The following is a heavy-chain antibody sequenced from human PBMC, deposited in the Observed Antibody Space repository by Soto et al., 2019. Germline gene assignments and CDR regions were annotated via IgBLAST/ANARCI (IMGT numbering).Heavy chain of an antibody. CDR3: AREWPGGRGCFDY. V-gene: IGHV4-34*01. Sequence: SETLSLTCAVYGGSLRGYYWSWIRQPPGKGLEWIGEISQRGSTNYNPSLKSRVALSVDASKNQFSLNLISMTAADTAIYYCAREWPGGRGCFDYWGQGTPVTVSS. J-gene: IGHJ4*02. D-gene: IGHD2-15*01. CDR2: ISQRGST. CDR1: GGSLRGYY.